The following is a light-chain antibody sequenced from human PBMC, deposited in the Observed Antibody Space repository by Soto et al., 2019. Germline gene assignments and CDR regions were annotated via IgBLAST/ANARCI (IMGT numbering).Light chain of an antibody. CDR3: QSYDGSLSGGV. Sequence: QSALTQPPSVSGAPGQRVTISCTGSSSNIGAGYDVHWYQQLPGTAPKLLIYGNSNRPSGVPDRFSGSKSGTSASLAITGLQAEDEADYYCQSYDGSLSGGVFGTGTKVTVL. CDR1: SSNIGAGYD. J-gene: IGLJ1*01. V-gene: IGLV1-40*01. CDR2: GNS.